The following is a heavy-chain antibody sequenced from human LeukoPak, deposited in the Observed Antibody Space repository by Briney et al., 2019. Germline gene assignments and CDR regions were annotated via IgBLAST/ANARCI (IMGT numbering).Heavy chain of an antibody. V-gene: IGHV4-61*02. CDR1: GGSISSGSYY. CDR2: IYTSGST. Sequence: SETLSLTCTVSGGSISSGSYYWSWIRQPAGKGLEWIGRIYTSGSTNYNPSLKSRVTISVDTSKNQFSLKLSSVTAADTAVYYCARVHYDSSGWPDFGYYFDYWGQGTLVTVSS. D-gene: IGHD3-22*01. CDR3: ARVHYDSSGWPDFGYYFDY. J-gene: IGHJ4*02.